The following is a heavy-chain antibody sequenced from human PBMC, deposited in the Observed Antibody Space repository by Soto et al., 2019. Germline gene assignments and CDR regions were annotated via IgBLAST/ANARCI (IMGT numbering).Heavy chain of an antibody. CDR2: INPSGGST. J-gene: IGHJ4*02. V-gene: IGHV1-46*01. CDR1: GYTFTSYY. Sequence: QVQLVQSGAEVKKPGASVKVSCKASGYTFTSYYMHWVRQAPGQGLEWMGIINPSGGSTSYAQKFQGRATMTRDTSTSTVYMELSSLRSEDTAVYYCARGNHDFWSGSNKIDYWGQGTLVTVSS. CDR3: ARGNHDFWSGSNKIDY. D-gene: IGHD3-3*01.